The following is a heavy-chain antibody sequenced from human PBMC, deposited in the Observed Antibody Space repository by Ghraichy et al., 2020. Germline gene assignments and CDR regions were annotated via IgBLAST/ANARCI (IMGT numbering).Heavy chain of an antibody. CDR2: ISNSGGNT. J-gene: IGHJ4*02. CDR1: GFSFSNYV. Sequence: WGSLRLSCTASGFSFSNYVMSWVRQGPGKGLEWVSGISNSGGNTYYADSVRGRFTISRDNSKNTLYLQISSLRDEDTAMYYCAKDVPFDSWGQGILVTVSS. CDR3: AKDVPFDS. V-gene: IGHV3-23*01.